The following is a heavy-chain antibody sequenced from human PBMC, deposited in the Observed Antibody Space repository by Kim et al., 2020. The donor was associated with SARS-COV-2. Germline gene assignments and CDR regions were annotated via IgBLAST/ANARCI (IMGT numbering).Heavy chain of an antibody. J-gene: IGHJ4*02. V-gene: IGHV3-11*04. CDR2: GSTI. Sequence: GSTIYSADAVKGRFTNSRDNTKNSLYLQMNSLRAEDTAVYFCARGTIFYYWGQGTLVTVSS. D-gene: IGHD1-1*01. CDR3: ARGTIFYY.